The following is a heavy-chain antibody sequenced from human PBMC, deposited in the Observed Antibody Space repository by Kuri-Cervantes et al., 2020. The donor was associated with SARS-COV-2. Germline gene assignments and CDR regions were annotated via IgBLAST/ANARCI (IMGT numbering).Heavy chain of an antibody. J-gene: IGHJ3*02. CDR1: GFTFSSYG. V-gene: IGHV3-30*03. Sequence: GGSLKISCAASGFTFSSYGMHWVLQPPGKGLEWVALISYDEINTYYADSVKGRFTITRDNSKITLHLQMYSLRAEDTAVYYCAGFPEWELLPFDIWGQGTMVTVSS. CDR2: ISYDEINT. D-gene: IGHD1-26*01. CDR3: AGFPEWELLPFDI.